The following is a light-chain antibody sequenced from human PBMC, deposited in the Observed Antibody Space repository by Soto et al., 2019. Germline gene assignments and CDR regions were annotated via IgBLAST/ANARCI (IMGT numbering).Light chain of an antibody. CDR2: GAS. CDR3: QQCNNWPSWT. J-gene: IGKJ1*01. CDR1: QSVSSSY. Sequence: EIVLTQSPATLSLSPGERATLSCRASQSVSSSYLAWYQQKPGQAPRLLIYGASSRATGIPARFSGSGSGTEFTLTISSLQSEDFAVYYCQQCNNWPSWTFGQGTKVDI. V-gene: IGKV3-15*01.